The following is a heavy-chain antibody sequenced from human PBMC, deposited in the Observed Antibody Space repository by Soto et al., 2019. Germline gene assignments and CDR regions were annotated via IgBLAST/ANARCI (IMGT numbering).Heavy chain of an antibody. CDR2: IHHSGKA. V-gene: IGHV4-4*09. Sequence: PSETLSLTCTVSGGSISNFYWSWIRQPPGKGLEWIGHIHHSGKANNNPSLRGRVTTSVDTSKNQFSLKLNSVTAADTAVYYCASSGSGYYYRADFWGQGTLVTVSS. D-gene: IGHD5-12*01. J-gene: IGHJ4*02. CDR3: ASSGSGYYYRADF. CDR1: GGSISNFY.